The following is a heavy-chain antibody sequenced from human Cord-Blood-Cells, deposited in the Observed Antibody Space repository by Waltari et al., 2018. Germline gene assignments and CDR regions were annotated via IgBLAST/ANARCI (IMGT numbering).Heavy chain of an antibody. J-gene: IGHJ6*02. CDR3: ATLSSGWYYYYGMDV. Sequence: QVQLVQSGAEVKKPGASVKVSCKASGYTFTSYDIHWVRQATGQGLEWMGWMNPNSGNTGYAQKFQGRVTMTRNTSISTAYMELSSLRSEDTAVYYCATLSSGWYYYYGMDVWGQGTTVTVSS. V-gene: IGHV1-8*01. D-gene: IGHD6-19*01. CDR2: MNPNSGNT. CDR1: GYTFTSYD.